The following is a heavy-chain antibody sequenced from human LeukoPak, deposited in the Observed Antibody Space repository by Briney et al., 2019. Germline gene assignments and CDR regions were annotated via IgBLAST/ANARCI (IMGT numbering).Heavy chain of an antibody. V-gene: IGHV1-8*02. D-gene: IGHD2-15*01. CDR2: MNPNSGDT. CDR3: ARGRYCSADTCYGDFQH. Sequence: ASVKVSCKASGYTFTSYGISWVRQAPGQGLEWMGWMNPNSGDTGCAQKFQGRVTLTWNTSISTAYMEVSSLRSEDTAVYYCARGRYCSADTCYGDFQHWGQGTLVSVSS. CDR1: GYTFTSYG. J-gene: IGHJ1*01.